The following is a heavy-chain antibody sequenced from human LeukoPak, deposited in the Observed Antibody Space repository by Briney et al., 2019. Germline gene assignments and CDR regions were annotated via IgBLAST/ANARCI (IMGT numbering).Heavy chain of an antibody. CDR1: IDSFTNYY. CDR2: VNDSGGT. D-gene: IGHD3-3*01. V-gene: IGHV4-34*01. Sequence: SSETLSLTCAVYIDSFTNYYWNWIRQTPGKGLEWIGEVNDSGGTNINPSLRSRVILSVDTSKNQFSLKLISVTAADTAVYYCARGGLRFLEWLTATYFDYWGQGTLVTVSS. CDR3: ARGGLRFLEWLTATYFDY. J-gene: IGHJ4*02.